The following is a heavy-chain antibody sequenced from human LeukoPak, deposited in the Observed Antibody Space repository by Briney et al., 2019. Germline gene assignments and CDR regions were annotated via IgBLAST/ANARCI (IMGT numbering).Heavy chain of an antibody. V-gene: IGHV3-21*04. Sequence: GGSLRLSCAASGFTFSSYSMNWVRQAPGKGLEWVSSISSSSSYIYYADSVKGRFTISRDSAKNSLYLQMNSLRAEDTAVYYCARDMGTYYYGSGSNSPDYWGQGTLVTVSS. CDR1: GFTFSSYS. D-gene: IGHD3-10*01. CDR3: ARDMGTYYYGSGSNSPDY. CDR2: ISSSSSYI. J-gene: IGHJ4*02.